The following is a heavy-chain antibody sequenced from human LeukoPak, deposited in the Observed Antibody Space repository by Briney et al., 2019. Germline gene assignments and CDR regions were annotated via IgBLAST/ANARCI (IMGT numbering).Heavy chain of an antibody. CDR3: GRARDMAFDI. V-gene: IGHV4-59*11. CDR2: IYYSGST. CDR1: GGSISGQY. J-gene: IGHJ3*02. D-gene: IGHD2-21*02. Sequence: SVTLSLTCTVSGGSISGQYWRWIRQPPGKGLEWIGSIYYSGSTYYNPSLKGRVTLSVDTAKNQFSLNLASVTTADTAVYYCGRARDMAFDIWGRGTMVTVSS.